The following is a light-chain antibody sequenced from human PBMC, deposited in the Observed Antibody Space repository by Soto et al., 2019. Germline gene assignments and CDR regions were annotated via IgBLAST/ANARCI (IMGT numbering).Light chain of an antibody. J-gene: IGLJ2*01. CDR3: SSYAGSNNGV. CDR2: EVS. CDR1: SSDVGGYND. V-gene: IGLV2-8*01. Sequence: QSALTQPPSASGSPGQSVTISCTGTSSDVGGYNDVSWYQQHPGKAPKLMIYEVSKRPSGVPDRFSGSKSGNTASLTVSGLQAEDDADYYCSSYAGSNNGVFGGGTKLTVL.